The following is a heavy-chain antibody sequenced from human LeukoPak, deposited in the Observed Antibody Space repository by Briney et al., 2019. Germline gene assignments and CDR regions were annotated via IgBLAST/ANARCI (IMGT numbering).Heavy chain of an antibody. J-gene: IGHJ6*02. D-gene: IGHD2-15*01. CDR1: GGSISSGGYS. CDR3: ARIRWWAGDYYYYGMDV. CDR2: IYHSGST. V-gene: IGHV4-30-2*02. Sequence: SQTLSLTCAVSGGSISSGGYSWSWIRQPPGKGLEWIGYIYHSGSTYYNPSLKSRVTISVDRSKNQFSLKLNSVTAADTAVYYCARIRWWAGDYYYYGMDVWGQGTTVTVSS.